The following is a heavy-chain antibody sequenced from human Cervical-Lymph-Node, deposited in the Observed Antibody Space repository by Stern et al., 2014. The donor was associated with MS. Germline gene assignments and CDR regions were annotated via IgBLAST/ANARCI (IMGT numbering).Heavy chain of an antibody. D-gene: IGHD2/OR15-2a*01. CDR3: AKASRTSMFDY. CDR2: MSNSGDGT. CDR1: GFTFRSPG. J-gene: IGHJ4*02. Sequence: EVQLLESGGNLVQPGGSLRLSCAASGFTFRSPGMSWVRQAPGKGLEWISTMSNSGDGTYYGDSVTGRFTISRDNSKNTVFLQMNSLRVEDTALYYCAKASRTSMFDYWGQGTLVTVSS. V-gene: IGHV3-23*01.